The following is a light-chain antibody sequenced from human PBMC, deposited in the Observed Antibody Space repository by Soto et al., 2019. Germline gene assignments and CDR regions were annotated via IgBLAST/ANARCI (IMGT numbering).Light chain of an antibody. CDR1: QSVGTY. CDR2: GAS. V-gene: IGKV3-11*01. Sequence: EIVLTQSPDTLSLSPGERATLSCRASQSVGTYLAWYQQKPGQAPRLLIYGASNRATGIPARFSGSGSGTDFTLTISSLEPEDFAVYYCPQRSNGFGQGTKLAIK. J-gene: IGKJ2*01. CDR3: PQRSNG.